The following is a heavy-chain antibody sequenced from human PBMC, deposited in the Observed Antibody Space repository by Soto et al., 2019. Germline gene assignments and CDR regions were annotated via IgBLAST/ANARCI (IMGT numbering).Heavy chain of an antibody. CDR3: AGSKYCSGGSCYNDY. Sequence: SETLSLTCTVSGGSISSYYWSWIRQPPGKGLEWIGYIYYSGSTNYNPSLKSRVTISVDTSKNQFSLKLSSVTAADTAVYYCAGSKYCSGGSCYNDYWGQGTLVTVS. V-gene: IGHV4-59*08. CDR2: IYYSGST. D-gene: IGHD2-15*01. CDR1: GGSISSYY. J-gene: IGHJ4*02.